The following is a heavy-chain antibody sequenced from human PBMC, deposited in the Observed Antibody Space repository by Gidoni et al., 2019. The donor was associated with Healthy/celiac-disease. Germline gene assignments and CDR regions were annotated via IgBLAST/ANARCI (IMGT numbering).Heavy chain of an antibody. Sequence: QVQLVESGGGVVQPGRSLRLSCAASGFTFSSYGMHWVRQAPGKGLEWVAVIWYDGSNKYYADSVKGRFTISRDNSKNTLYLQMNSLRAEDTAVYYCARDLQRYFDRRADDGYGMDVWGQGTTVTVSS. D-gene: IGHD3-9*01. CDR2: IWYDGSNK. V-gene: IGHV3-33*01. CDR1: GFTFSSYG. J-gene: IGHJ6*02. CDR3: ARDLQRYFDRRADDGYGMDV.